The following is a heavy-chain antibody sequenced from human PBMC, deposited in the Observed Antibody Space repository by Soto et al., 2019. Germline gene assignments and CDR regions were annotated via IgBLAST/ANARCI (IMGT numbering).Heavy chain of an antibody. CDR2: IYWDDDK. CDR3: AHKDPMTGFRDY. Sequence: QITLKESGPTLVKPTQTLTLTCTFSGFSLRTSGVGVRWIRQPPGKALEWLALIYWDDDKRYSPSLKSRLTINKDTSKHQVVLTMTNMDPVDTATYYCAHKDPMTGFRDYWGQGTLVTVSS. CDR1: GFSLRTSGVG. J-gene: IGHJ4*02. V-gene: IGHV2-5*02. D-gene: IGHD3-9*01.